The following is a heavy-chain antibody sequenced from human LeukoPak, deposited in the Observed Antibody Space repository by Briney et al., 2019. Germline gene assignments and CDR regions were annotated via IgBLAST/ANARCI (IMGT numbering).Heavy chain of an antibody. J-gene: IGHJ4*02. Sequence: SETLSLTCAVYGESFSGYYWSWIRQPPGKGLEWIGEINHSGSTNYNPSLKSRVTISVDTSKNQFSLKLSSVTAADTAVYYCARGVSIAALKPFDYWGQGTLVTVSS. V-gene: IGHV4-34*01. CDR2: INHSGST. CDR3: ARGVSIAALKPFDY. D-gene: IGHD6-6*01. CDR1: GESFSGYY.